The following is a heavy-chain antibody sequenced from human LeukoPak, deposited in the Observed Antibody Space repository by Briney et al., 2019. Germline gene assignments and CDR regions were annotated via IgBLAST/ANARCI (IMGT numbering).Heavy chain of an antibody. CDR2: IRQDGSIK. V-gene: IGHV3-30*02. Sequence: GGSLRLSCATSGFTFRSYGMHWVRQAAGKGLEWVAFIRQDGSIKYYADSVKGRFTISRDNSKNTLYLQMGSLRAEDMAVYYCARDEGRELLRFRGQGTLVTVSS. CDR1: GFTFRSYG. D-gene: IGHD1-26*01. CDR3: ARDEGRELLRF. J-gene: IGHJ4*02.